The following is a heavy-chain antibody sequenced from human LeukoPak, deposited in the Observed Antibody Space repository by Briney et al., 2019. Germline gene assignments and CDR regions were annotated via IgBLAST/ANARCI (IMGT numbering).Heavy chain of an antibody. Sequence: GASVKVSCKASGYTFTGYYMHWVRQAPGQGLEWMGFIDPNNGDTNYAQKFQGRVTLTRDTSISTAYMELSSLISDDTAVYHCATDEGGWGQGTLVTVSS. J-gene: IGHJ1*01. D-gene: IGHD3-16*01. CDR1: GYTFTGYY. V-gene: IGHV1-2*02. CDR3: ATDEGG. CDR2: IDPNNGDT.